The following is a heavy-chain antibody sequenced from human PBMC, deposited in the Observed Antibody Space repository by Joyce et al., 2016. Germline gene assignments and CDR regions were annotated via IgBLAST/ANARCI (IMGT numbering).Heavy chain of an antibody. Sequence: QVQLQQWGAGLLKPSATLSLTCGVSGGSFSGFFWNGIRQSPGKGLDWIGDVTHSGGTSFNPALKRRFTISIDTSKNQFSLTLSSVTAADTAVYYCARGRVRVRGLIVGQKTNPFDIWGQGTTVIVSS. J-gene: IGHJ3*02. CDR3: ARGRVRVRGLIVGQKTNPFDI. V-gene: IGHV4-34*01. CDR2: VTHSGGT. D-gene: IGHD3-10*01. CDR1: GGSFSGFF.